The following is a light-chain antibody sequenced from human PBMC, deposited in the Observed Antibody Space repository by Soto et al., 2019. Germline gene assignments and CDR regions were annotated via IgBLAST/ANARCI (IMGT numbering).Light chain of an antibody. CDR3: AAWDDTLSGPP. Sequence: QSALTQPPSASGTPGQSVTISCSGSSSNIGSNYVSWYQQLPGTAPKLLIYRNDQRPSGVPDRFSGSKSGTSASLAISGLRSEDEADYYCAAWDDTLSGPPFGGGTKVTVL. J-gene: IGLJ2*01. V-gene: IGLV1-47*01. CDR1: SSNIGSNY. CDR2: RND.